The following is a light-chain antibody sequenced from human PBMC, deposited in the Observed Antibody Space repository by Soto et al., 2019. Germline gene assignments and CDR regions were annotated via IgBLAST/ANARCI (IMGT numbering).Light chain of an antibody. Sequence: QSALTQPASVSGSTGQSITISCTGTSSDVGGYNYVSWYQQHPGKAPKLIISEVSNRPSGVSNRFSGSKSGNTASLTISGLQAEDEADYYCNSYTSSTTWVFGGGTKLTVL. V-gene: IGLV2-14*01. CDR1: SSDVGGYNY. CDR3: NSYTSSTTWV. J-gene: IGLJ3*02. CDR2: EVS.